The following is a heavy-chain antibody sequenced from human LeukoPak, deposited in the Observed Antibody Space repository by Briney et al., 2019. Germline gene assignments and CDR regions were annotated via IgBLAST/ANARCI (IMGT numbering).Heavy chain of an antibody. CDR2: IDPNSGVT. J-gene: IGHJ6*02. Sequence: GASVKVSCKASGYSFTGYYMHWVRQAPGQGLEWMGWIDPNSGVTNYAQKSQVRVTMTRDTSISTAYLELSRLTSDDTAVYYCARAVAGQTLSYYYYYGLDVWGQGTTVTVSS. CDR3: ARAVAGQTLSYYYYYGLDV. D-gene: IGHD6-19*01. V-gene: IGHV1-2*02. CDR1: GYSFTGYY.